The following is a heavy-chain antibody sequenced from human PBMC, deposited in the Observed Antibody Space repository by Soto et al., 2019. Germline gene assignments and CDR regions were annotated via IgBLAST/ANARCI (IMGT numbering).Heavy chain of an antibody. V-gene: IGHV5-51*01. CDR1: GYNFISYW. D-gene: IGHD2-2*01. Sequence: VAPQSICCTVSGYNFISYWVAWMGQMPGKGLEWMGIIYPGDSDTRYSPSFQGQVTISADKSITTAYLQWSSLKASDTAMYYCARGYCTTTICDPWFDPWGQGTLVTVSS. CDR2: IYPGDSDT. CDR3: ARGYCTTTICDPWFDP. J-gene: IGHJ5*02.